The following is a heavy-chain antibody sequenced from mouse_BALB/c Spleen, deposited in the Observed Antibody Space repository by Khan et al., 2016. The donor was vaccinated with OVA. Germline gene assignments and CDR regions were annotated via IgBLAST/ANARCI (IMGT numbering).Heavy chain of an antibody. Sequence: EVQLVESGPGLVKPSQSLSLTCTVTGYSITSYYAWNWIRQFPGNKLELMGYISYSGSTNYNPSLKSRISITRDTSKNQFFLQLNSVTTEDTASYYCARAGSRYNYAMDYWGQGTSVTVSA. V-gene: IGHV3-2*02. CDR2: ISYSGST. CDR3: ARAGSRYNYAMDY. J-gene: IGHJ4*01. D-gene: IGHD1-1*01. CDR1: GYSITSYYA.